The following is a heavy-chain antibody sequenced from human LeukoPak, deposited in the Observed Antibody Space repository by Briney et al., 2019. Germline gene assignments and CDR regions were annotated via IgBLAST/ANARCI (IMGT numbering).Heavy chain of an antibody. CDR2: ISSSSSYI. J-gene: IGHJ6*02. CDR3: ARDPGDGMDV. Sequence: GGSLRLSCAASGFTFSSYSRNWVRQAPGKGLEWVSSISSSSSYIYYADSVKGRFTISRDNAKNSLYLQMNSLRAEDTAVYYCARDPGDGMDVWGQGTTVTVSS. V-gene: IGHV3-21*01. CDR1: GFTFSSYS.